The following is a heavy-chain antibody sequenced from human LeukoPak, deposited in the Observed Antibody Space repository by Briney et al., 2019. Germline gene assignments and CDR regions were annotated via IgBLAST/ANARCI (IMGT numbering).Heavy chain of an antibody. D-gene: IGHD5-24*01. CDR2: IDHSGST. CDR3: ARGRRWLQLKFYLDY. V-gene: IGHV4-34*01. Sequence: SETLSLTCAVYGGSFSGYYWSWIRQPPGKGLEWVGEIDHSGSTNYNPSLKSRVTISVDTSKNQFSLKLSSVTAADTAVYYCARGRRWLQLKFYLDYWGQGTLVTVSS. CDR1: GGSFSGYY. J-gene: IGHJ4*02.